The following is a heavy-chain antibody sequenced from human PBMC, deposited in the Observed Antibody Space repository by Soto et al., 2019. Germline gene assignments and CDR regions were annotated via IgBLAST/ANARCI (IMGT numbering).Heavy chain of an antibody. Sequence: EVQLVESGGGLVQPGGSLRLSCAASGFTVSSNYMTWVRQAPGKGLEWVSVLYSGGTIYYADSVKGRFTISRDNSKNMLFLQMSSLRAEDTAVYYCARAGCNNGNCLFYFDCWGQGTLVTVSS. V-gene: IGHV3-66*01. CDR3: ARAGCNNGNCLFYFDC. D-gene: IGHD2-8*01. J-gene: IGHJ4*02. CDR2: LYSGGTI. CDR1: GFTVSSNY.